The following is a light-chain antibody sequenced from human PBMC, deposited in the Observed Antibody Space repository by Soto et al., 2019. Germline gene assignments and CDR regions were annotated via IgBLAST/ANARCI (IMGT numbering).Light chain of an antibody. V-gene: IGKV3-15*01. J-gene: IGKJ2*01. CDR3: QQYNNWPTP. Sequence: EIVMTQSPATLTVSPGERATLSCRASQSVSSNLPWYQQKPGQAPRLLIYGASTRATGVPARFSGNGSGTECTLTISSLQSEDFAVYYCQQYNNWPTPFGQGTKLEIK. CDR1: QSVSSN. CDR2: GAS.